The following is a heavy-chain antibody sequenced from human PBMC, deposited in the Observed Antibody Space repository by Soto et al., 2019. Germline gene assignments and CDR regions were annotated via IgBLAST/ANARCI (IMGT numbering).Heavy chain of an antibody. V-gene: IGHV2-5*02. CDR3: AHRISPPYYYYGIDV. Sequence: QITLKESGPTLVKPTQTLTLTCTFSGFSLSTSGVGVGWIRQPPGKALEWLALIYWDDDKGYRPSLKSSLSTXXHXSXXQLVLTMTNMDPVDTATYYCAHRISPPYYYYGIDVWGQGTTVTVSS. CDR2: IYWDDDK. CDR1: GFSLSTSGVG. J-gene: IGHJ6*02.